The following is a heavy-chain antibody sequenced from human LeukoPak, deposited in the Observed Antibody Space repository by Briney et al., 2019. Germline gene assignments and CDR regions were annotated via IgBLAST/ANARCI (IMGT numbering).Heavy chain of an antibody. CDR1: GGSISSGGYS. CDR3: ARVIYDSTPLLDP. D-gene: IGHD3-22*01. V-gene: IGHV4-30-4*07. J-gene: IGHJ5*02. CDR2: IYYSGST. Sequence: MPSQTLSLTCAVSGGSISSGGYSWSWIRQPPGKGLEWIGYIYYSGSTYYNPSLKSRVTISVDTSKNQFSLKLSSVTAADTAVYYCARVIYDSTPLLDPWGQGTLVTVSS.